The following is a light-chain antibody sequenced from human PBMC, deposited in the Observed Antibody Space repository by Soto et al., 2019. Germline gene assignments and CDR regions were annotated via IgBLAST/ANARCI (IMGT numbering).Light chain of an antibody. CDR1: QSVSSRS. J-gene: IGKJ3*01. V-gene: IGKV3-20*01. Sequence: EIVLTQSPGTLSLSPGERATLSCRASQSVSSRSLAGYQQNPGQAPRLLIYGASSRAAGIPDRFSGSGSGTDFPLTIRGLEPEDCAVYYCQQYGSSPFTFGPGTTVDIK. CDR3: QQYGSSPFT. CDR2: GAS.